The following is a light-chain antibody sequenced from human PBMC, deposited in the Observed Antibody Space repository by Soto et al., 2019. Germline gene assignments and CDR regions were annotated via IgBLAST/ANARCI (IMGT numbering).Light chain of an antibody. J-gene: IGKJ1*01. CDR2: GAS. CDR3: QQYKNWPSWT. Sequence: EIVMTQSPATLSVSPGERATLSCRASQSVSSNLAWYQQKPGQAPRLLIYGASTRATGVPARFSGSGSGTEVTLTISSLQSEDFAVYYCQQYKNWPSWTFGQGTKVELK. V-gene: IGKV3-15*01. CDR1: QSVSSN.